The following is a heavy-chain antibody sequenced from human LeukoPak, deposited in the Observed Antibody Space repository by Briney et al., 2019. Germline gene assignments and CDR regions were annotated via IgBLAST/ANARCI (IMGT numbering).Heavy chain of an antibody. D-gene: IGHD5-12*01. CDR2: ISSNGGSA. CDR1: GFTFSSYA. J-gene: IGHJ4*02. V-gene: IGHV3-64*01. Sequence: GRSLRLSCAASGFTFSSYAMHWVRQAPGKGLEYVSAISSNGGSAYYANSVKGRFTISRDNSKNTLYLQMGSLRAEDMAVYYCAREGLGYSFDYWGQGTLSPSPQ. CDR3: AREGLGYSFDY.